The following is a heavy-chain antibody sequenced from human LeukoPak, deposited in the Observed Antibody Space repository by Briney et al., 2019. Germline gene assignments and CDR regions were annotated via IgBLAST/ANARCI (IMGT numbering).Heavy chain of an antibody. Sequence: GRSLRLSCAASGFTLSTYAMHWVRQAPGKGLEWVAVISYDGSNKYYADSVKGRLTISRDNSKSTLYLQMNSLRPEDTAVYYCAKDSSSGSYGAYFMDVWGKGTTVTISS. J-gene: IGHJ6*03. V-gene: IGHV3-30*04. CDR1: GFTLSTYA. CDR2: ISYDGSNK. D-gene: IGHD6-19*01. CDR3: AKDSSSGSYGAYFMDV.